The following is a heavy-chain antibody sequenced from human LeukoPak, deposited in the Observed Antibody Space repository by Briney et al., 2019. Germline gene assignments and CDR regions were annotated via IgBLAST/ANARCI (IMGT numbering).Heavy chain of an antibody. D-gene: IGHD3-3*01. V-gene: IGHV3-30-3*01. CDR1: GFTFSGYA. Sequence: PGGSLRLSCAASGFTFSGYAIHWVRRSPGKGLEWVAVISYDGRNKCYADSVKGRFTISRDNSKNTLFLQVNSLRAEDTAVYYCARTTGDFWSGYYDYWGQGTLVTVSS. J-gene: IGHJ4*02. CDR3: ARTTGDFWSGYYDY. CDR2: ISYDGRNK.